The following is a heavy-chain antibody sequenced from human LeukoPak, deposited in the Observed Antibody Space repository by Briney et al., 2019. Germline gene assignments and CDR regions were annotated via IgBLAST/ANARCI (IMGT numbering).Heavy chain of an antibody. CDR2: ISYDGSNK. D-gene: IGHD6-13*01. CDR3: ARSGYSSSFDY. Sequence: GGSLRLSCAASGLTFSSYAMHWVRQAPGKGLEWVAVISYDGSNKYYADSVKGRFTISRDNSKNTLYLQMNSLRAEDTAVYYCARSGYSSSFDYWGQGTLVTVSS. V-gene: IGHV3-30*04. J-gene: IGHJ4*02. CDR1: GLTFSSYA.